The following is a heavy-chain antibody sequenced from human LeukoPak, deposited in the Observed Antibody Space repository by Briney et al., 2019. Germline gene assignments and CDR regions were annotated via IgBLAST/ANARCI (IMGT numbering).Heavy chain of an antibody. CDR3: ARVEGGRAKGWWFDP. Sequence: KTSETLSLTCTVSGGSISSYYWSWIRQPAGKGLEWIGRIYTSGSTNYNPSLKSRGTMSVDTSKNQFSLKLSSVIAADTAVYYCARVEGGRAKGWWFDPWGQGTLVTVSS. CDR1: GGSISSYY. D-gene: IGHD2-15*01. CDR2: IYTSGST. J-gene: IGHJ5*02. V-gene: IGHV4-4*07.